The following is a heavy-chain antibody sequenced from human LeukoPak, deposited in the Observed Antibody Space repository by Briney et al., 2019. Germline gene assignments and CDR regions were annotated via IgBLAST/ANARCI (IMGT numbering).Heavy chain of an antibody. J-gene: IGHJ3*02. CDR1: GGSISSGGHS. Sequence: SETLSLTCTVSGGSISSGGHSWSWIRQPPGKGLEWIGYIYYSGSTYYNPSLKSRVTISVDTSKNQFSLKLSSVTAADTAVYYCAREAGYNSETDAFDIWGQGTMVTVSS. D-gene: IGHD5-24*01. V-gene: IGHV4-31*03. CDR3: AREAGYNSETDAFDI. CDR2: IYYSGST.